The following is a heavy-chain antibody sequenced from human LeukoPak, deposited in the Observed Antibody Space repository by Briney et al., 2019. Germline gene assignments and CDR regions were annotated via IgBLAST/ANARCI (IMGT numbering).Heavy chain of an antibody. J-gene: IGHJ4*02. Sequence: GESLKISCKGSGYSFSTYWIGWVRQMSGKGLEWMGIIYPGDSDTRYSPSFQGQVTISADKSISTAYLQWSSLKASDTAMYYCARPGTYSSGWYDYWGQGTLVTVSS. CDR2: IYPGDSDT. V-gene: IGHV5-51*01. CDR1: GYSFSTYW. CDR3: ARPGTYSSGWYDY. D-gene: IGHD6-19*01.